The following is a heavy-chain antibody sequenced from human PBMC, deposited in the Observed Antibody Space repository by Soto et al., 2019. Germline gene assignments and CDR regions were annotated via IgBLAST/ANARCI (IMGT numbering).Heavy chain of an antibody. CDR2: IWYDGSRK. V-gene: IGHV3-33*08. D-gene: IGHD2-21*01. CDR3: VRDRDLGGDMAHGDL. CDR1: GFTFSSYW. Sequence: GGSLRLSCAASGFTFSSYWMSWVRQAPGKGLEWVAVIWYDGSRKYYADSVKGRFTISRDDSKNTQSLQMDSLRAEDTAVYYCVRDRDLGGDMAHGDLWGQGSLVTVSS. J-gene: IGHJ4*01.